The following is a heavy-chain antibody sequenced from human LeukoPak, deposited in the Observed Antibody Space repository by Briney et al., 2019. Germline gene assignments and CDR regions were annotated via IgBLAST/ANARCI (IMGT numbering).Heavy chain of an antibody. Sequence: GGSLRLSCVVSGFPFSSYAMSWVRQAPGKGLEWVSGISGSGDDTYYAASVKGRFIVSRDTSRNTLYLQMNSLRAEDTAVYYCAKDPLNTLMVSPTFDYWGQGTLVTVSS. CDR1: GFPFSSYA. J-gene: IGHJ4*02. CDR3: AKDPLNTLMVSPTFDY. V-gene: IGHV3-23*01. CDR2: ISGSGDDT. D-gene: IGHD5-18*01.